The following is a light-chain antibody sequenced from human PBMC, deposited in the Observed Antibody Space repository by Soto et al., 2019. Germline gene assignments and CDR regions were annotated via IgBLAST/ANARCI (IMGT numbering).Light chain of an antibody. CDR1: STDDGSHDR. V-gene: IGLV2-23*01. Sequence: QSALAQPASVSGSPGQSITISCTGISTDDGSHDRVSWYKHPPGKAPKLIIYEGSKRPSGVSNRFSGSKSGNTASLTISWLQAEDEADYYCCSYAGSSALLFGGGTKLTVL. J-gene: IGLJ2*01. CDR3: CSYAGSSALL. CDR2: EGS.